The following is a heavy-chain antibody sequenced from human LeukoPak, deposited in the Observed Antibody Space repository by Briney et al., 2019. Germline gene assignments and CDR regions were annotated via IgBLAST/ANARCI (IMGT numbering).Heavy chain of an antibody. CDR1: GFSFSSYW. CDR2: INSDGSST. V-gene: IGHV3-74*01. D-gene: IGHD1-26*01. CDR3: ARGTGSYYSLGY. J-gene: IGHJ4*02. Sequence: LGGSLRLSCADSGFSFSSYWMHWVRPAPGKGVVGVSRINSDGSSTSYADSVKGRFTISRDNAKNTLDQQMDSLRAEDTAMYYYARGTGSYYSLGYWGQGTLVTVSS.